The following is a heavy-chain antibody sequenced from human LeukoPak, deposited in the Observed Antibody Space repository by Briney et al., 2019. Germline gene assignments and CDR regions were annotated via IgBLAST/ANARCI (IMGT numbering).Heavy chain of an antibody. J-gene: IGHJ5*02. CDR1: GGSFSGYY. D-gene: IGHD1-7*01. V-gene: IGHV4-34*01. Sequence: SETLSLTCAVYGGSFSGYYWSWIRQPPGKGLEWIGSIYYSGTTHYNPSLESRVTISVDTSKNQFSLKLASVTAADTAIYYCARVNDGWNYGDHSWFDPWGQGTLVTVSS. CDR2: IYYSGTT. CDR3: ARVNDGWNYGDHSWFDP.